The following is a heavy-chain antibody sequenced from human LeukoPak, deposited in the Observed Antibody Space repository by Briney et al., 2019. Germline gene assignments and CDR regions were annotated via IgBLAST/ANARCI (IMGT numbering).Heavy chain of an antibody. V-gene: IGHV5-51*01. D-gene: IGHD3-22*01. J-gene: IGHJ4*02. CDR3: ARRDSSGYYYFDY. CDR2: IYPGDSDT. Sequence: GGSLKISCQGSGYSFTSYWIGGVRRRPGKGLGWMGIIYPGDSDTRYSPSFQGQVTISADKSISTAYLQWSSLKASDTAMYYCARRDSSGYYYFDYWGQGTLVTVSS. CDR1: GYSFTSYW.